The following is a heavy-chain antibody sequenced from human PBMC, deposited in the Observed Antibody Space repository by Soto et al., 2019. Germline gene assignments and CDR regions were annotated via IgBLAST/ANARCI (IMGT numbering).Heavy chain of an antibody. J-gene: IGHJ4*02. CDR3: AKGIVDYSGPPDY. D-gene: IGHD2-15*01. CDR2: ISGSGGST. Sequence: GGSLRLSCAASGFTFSRYAMSWVRQAPGKGLEWVSAISGSGGSTYYADSVKGRVTISRDNSKNTLYLQINSLRAENTAVNYCAKGIVDYSGPPDYWGQGTLVTVSS. V-gene: IGHV3-23*01. CDR1: GFTFSRYA.